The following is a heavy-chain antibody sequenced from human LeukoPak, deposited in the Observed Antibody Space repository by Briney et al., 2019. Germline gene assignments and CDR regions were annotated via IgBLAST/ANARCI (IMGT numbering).Heavy chain of an antibody. D-gene: IGHD1-26*01. CDR3: ATDRDEEWELLLDY. Sequence: ASVKVSCKVSGYPLTELSMHWVRQAPGKGLEWMGGFDPEDGETIYAQKFQGRVTMTEDTSTDTAYMELSSLRSEDTAVYYCATDRDEEWELLLDYWGQGTLVTVSS. CDR2: FDPEDGET. CDR1: GYPLTELS. J-gene: IGHJ4*02. V-gene: IGHV1-24*01.